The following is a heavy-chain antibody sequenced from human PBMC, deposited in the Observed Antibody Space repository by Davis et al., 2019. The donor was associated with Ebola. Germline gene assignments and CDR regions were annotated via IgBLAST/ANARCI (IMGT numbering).Heavy chain of an antibody. V-gene: IGHV3-72*01. CDR1: GFSFSDHF. J-gene: IGHJ3*02. CDR3: ARDARGTAAAPDVIDI. CDR2: IRKKSNGYTT. D-gene: IGHD6-13*01. Sequence: PGGSLRLSCAASGFSFSDHFMDWVRQAPGKGLEWVARIRKKSNGYTTEYAASVKDRFVVSRDDSKNSLYLQMNSLKTEDTAVYYCARDARGTAAAPDVIDIWGQGTMVIVSS.